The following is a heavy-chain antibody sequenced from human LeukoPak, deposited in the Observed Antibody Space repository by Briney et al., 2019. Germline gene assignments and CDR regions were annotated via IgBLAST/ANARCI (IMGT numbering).Heavy chain of an antibody. CDR1: GGSISSSSYY. Sequence: SETLSLTCTVSGGSISSSSYYWGWIRQPPGKGLEWIGCIYYSGSTYYNPSLKSRVTISVDTSKNQFSLKLSSVTAADTAVYYCARGYYDFWSGYFDYYYYMDVWGKGTTVTVSS. J-gene: IGHJ6*03. V-gene: IGHV4-39*07. D-gene: IGHD3-3*01. CDR2: IYYSGST. CDR3: ARGYYDFWSGYFDYYYYMDV.